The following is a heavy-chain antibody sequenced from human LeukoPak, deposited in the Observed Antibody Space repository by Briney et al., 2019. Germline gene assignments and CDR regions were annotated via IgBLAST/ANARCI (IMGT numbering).Heavy chain of an antibody. Sequence: GRSLRLSCAASGFTFDDYAMHWVRQAPGKGLEWVSGISWNSGSIGYADSVKDRFTISRDNAKNSLYLQMNSLRAEDTALYYCAKDIKRGSGSYYILDYWGQGTLVTVSS. CDR1: GFTFDDYA. CDR3: AKDIKRGSGSYYILDY. J-gene: IGHJ4*02. CDR2: ISWNSGSI. D-gene: IGHD3-10*01. V-gene: IGHV3-9*01.